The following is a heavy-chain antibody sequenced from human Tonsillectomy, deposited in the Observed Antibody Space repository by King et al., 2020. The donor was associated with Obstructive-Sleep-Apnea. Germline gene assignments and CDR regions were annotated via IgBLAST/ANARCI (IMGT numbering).Heavy chain of an antibody. D-gene: IGHD6-19*01. J-gene: IGHJ3*01. CDR3: ARKGIAVVGTHDAFDV. CDR1: GFTFSNYV. Sequence: VQLVESGGSLVQPGGSLRLSCAASGFTFSNYVMSWIRQAPGKGLEWVSAISGNGGGTNYADSVKGRFTISRDNSKNTLCLQMNSLRAEDTAVYYCARKGIAVVGTHDAFDVWGQGTMVTVSS. V-gene: IGHV3-23*04. CDR2: ISGNGGGT.